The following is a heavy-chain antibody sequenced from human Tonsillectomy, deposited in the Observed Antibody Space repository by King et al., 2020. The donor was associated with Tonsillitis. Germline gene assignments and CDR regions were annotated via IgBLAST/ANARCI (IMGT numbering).Heavy chain of an antibody. CDR1: GGSITRSNYY. CDR2: VYYGGSA. CDR3: ARLPHYYDSSGYYSDY. D-gene: IGHD3-22*01. V-gene: IGHV4-39*07. J-gene: IGHJ4*02. Sequence: LQLQESGPGLVKPSETLSLTCTVSGGSITRSNYYWSWIRQPPGKGLVWIGSVYYGGSAYFNPSLKSRATISVDTSKSQFSLKLTSVTAADTAVYYCARLPHYYDSSGYYSDYWGQGTLVTVSS.